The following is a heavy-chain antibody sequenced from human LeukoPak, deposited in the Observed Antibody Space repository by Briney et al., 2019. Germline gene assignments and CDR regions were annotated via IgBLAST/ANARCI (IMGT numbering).Heavy chain of an antibody. J-gene: IGHJ4*02. CDR2: INPTGGST. V-gene: IGHV1-46*01. D-gene: IGHD4-23*01. CDR1: GYTFTSYY. Sequence: ASVKVSCKASGYTFTSYYMHWVRQAPGQGLEWMGLINPTGGSTGYAQKFQGRVTMTRDTSTSTAYMDLSRLRSDDTAVYYCARSSMTTVVTPLDYWGQGTLVTVSS. CDR3: ARSSMTTVVTPLDY.